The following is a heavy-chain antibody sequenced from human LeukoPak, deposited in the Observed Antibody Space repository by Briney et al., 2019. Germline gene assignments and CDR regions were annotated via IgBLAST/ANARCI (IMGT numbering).Heavy chain of an antibody. V-gene: IGHV4-59*01. CDR3: ARDEAGGNWYFDL. CDR2: IYYSGST. CDR1: GGSISSYY. Sequence: SETLSLTCTVSGGSISSYYWGWIRQPPGKGLEWIGYIYYSGSTNYNPSLKSRVTISVDTSKNQFSLKLSSVTAADTAVYYCARDEAGGNWYFDLWGRGTLVTVSS. J-gene: IGHJ2*01. D-gene: IGHD4-23*01.